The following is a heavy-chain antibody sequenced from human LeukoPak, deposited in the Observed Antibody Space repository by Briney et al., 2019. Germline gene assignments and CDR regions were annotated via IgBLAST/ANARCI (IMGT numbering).Heavy chain of an antibody. D-gene: IGHD6-19*01. V-gene: IGHV5-51*01. J-gene: IGHJ4*02. CDR2: IYPGDSDT. CDR3: ARHNSGRIDY. CDR1: GYSFSSYW. Sequence: GESLQISCQGSGYSFSSYWIGWVRQMPGKGLEWMGIIYPGDSDTRYSPSFQGQVTISADRSISTAYLQWSSLKASDTAMYYCARHNSGRIDYWGQGTLVTVSS.